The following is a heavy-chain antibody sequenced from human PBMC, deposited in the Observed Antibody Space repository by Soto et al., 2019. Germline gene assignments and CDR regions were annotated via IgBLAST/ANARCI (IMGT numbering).Heavy chain of an antibody. CDR3: ARDGYSYGGDLFDY. J-gene: IGHJ4*02. CDR2: ISSSSSTI. Sequence: EVQLVESGGGLVQPGGSLRLSCAASGFTFSSYSMNWVRQAPGKGLEWVSYISSSSSTIYYADSVKGRFTISRDNAKNSLYLQMNSLRAEDTAVYCCARDGYSYGGDLFDYWGQGTLVTVSS. D-gene: IGHD5-18*01. V-gene: IGHV3-48*01. CDR1: GFTFSSYS.